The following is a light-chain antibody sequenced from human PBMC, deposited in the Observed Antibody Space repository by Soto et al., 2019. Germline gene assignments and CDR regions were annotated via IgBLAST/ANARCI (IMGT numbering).Light chain of an antibody. J-gene: IGLJ1*01. CDR2: EVT. V-gene: IGLV2-14*01. CDR1: SSDVGGYDY. Sequence: QSALTQPASVSGSPGQTITISCTGTSSDVGGYDYVSWYQQHPDKAPRFMIYEVTNRPSGVSHRFSSSKSGNTASLNISGFQAEDEADYCSSYTTNSTYVFGTGTKLTVL. CDR3: SSYTTNSTYV.